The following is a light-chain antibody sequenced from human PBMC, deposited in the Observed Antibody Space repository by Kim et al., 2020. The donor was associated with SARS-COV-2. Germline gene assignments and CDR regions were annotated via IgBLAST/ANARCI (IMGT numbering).Light chain of an antibody. CDR2: QDS. J-gene: IGLJ1*01. CDR1: KLGDKY. V-gene: IGLV3-1*01. Sequence: SYELTQPPSVSVSPGQTASITCSGDKLGDKYACWYQQKPGQSPVLVIYQDSKRPSGIPERFSGSNSGNTATLTISGTQAMDEADYYCQAGEVFGPVTKVT. CDR3: QAGEV.